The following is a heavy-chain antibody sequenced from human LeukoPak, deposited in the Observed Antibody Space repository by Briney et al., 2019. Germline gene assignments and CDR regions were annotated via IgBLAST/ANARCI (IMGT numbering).Heavy chain of an antibody. CDR3: ALAAGNPYYFDY. CDR1: GGTFSSYA. J-gene: IGHJ4*02. V-gene: IGHV1-69*05. Sequence: ASVKVSCKASGGTFSSYAISWVRQAPGQGLEWMGGIIPIFGTANYAQKFQGRVTITTDESTSTAYMELSGLRSEDTAVYYCALAAGNPYYFDYWGQGTLVTVSS. D-gene: IGHD6-13*01. CDR2: IIPIFGTA.